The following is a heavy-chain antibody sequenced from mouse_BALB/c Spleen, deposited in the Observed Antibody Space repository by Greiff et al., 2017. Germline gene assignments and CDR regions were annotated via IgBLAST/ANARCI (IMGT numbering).Heavy chain of an antibody. CDR2: ISSGSSTI. CDR3: ARGGGRGAIDY. V-gene: IGHV5-17*02. J-gene: IGHJ4*01. CDR1: GFTFSSFG. Sequence: VQLKESGGGLVQPGGSRKLSCAASGFTFSSFGMHWVRQAPEKGLEWVAYISSGSSTIYYADTVKGRFTISRDNPKNTLFLQMTSLRSEDTAIYYCARGGGRGAIDYWGQGTSVTVSS.